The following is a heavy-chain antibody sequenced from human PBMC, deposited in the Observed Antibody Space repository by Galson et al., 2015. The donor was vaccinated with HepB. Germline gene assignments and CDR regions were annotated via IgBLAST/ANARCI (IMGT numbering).Heavy chain of an antibody. CDR3: ARDNYYDSSGYYWKLDY. V-gene: IGHV1-69*13. CDR1: GGTFSSYA. Sequence: SVKVSCKAYGGTFSSYAISWVRQAPGQGLEWMGGIIPIFGTANYAQKFQGRVTITADESTSTAYMELSSLRSEDTAVYYCARDNYYDSSGYYWKLDYWGQRTLVTVSS. D-gene: IGHD3-22*01. J-gene: IGHJ4*02. CDR2: IIPIFGTA.